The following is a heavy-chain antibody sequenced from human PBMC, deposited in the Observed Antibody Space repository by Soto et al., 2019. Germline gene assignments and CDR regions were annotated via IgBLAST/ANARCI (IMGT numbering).Heavy chain of an antibody. CDR3: AHRAEYYDYVWWSYRYSHFDY. V-gene: IGHV2-5*02. CDR2: IYWDDDK. J-gene: IGHJ4*02. CDR1: GFSLSTSGVG. Sequence: QITLKESGPTLVKPTQTLTLTCTFSGFSLSTSGVGVGWIRQPPGKALEWLALIYWDDDKRYSPSLKSRLTITKDTSKTRVVLTMTNMDPVDTATYYCAHRAEYYDYVWWSYRYSHFDYWGQGTLVTVSS. D-gene: IGHD3-16*02.